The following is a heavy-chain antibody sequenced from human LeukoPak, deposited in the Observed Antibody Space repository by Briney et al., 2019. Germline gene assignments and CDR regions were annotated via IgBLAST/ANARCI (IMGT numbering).Heavy chain of an antibody. V-gene: IGHV4-34*01. CDR2: INHSGST. J-gene: IGHJ4*02. D-gene: IGHD3-22*01. CDR1: GGSFSGYY. Sequence: PSETLSLTCAVYGGSFSGYYWSWIRQPPGKGLEWIGEINHSGSTNYNPSLKSRVTISVDTSKNQFSLKLSSVTATDTAVYYCASTYYYDSSGYHPDYWGQGTLVTVSS. CDR3: ASTYYYDSSGYHPDY.